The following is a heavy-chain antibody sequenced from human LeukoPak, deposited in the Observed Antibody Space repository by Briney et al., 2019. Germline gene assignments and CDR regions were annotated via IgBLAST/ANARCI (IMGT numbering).Heavy chain of an antibody. V-gene: IGHV3-64D*08. Sequence: GGSLRLSCSASGFTFSSYGLHWVRQAPGKGLQYVSGISSNGGSTDYADSVKGRFTISRDNSKNTLYLQMSSLRAEDTAVYYCVKDQGYYDFWSGYEYFHHWGQGTLVTVSS. CDR1: GFTFSSYG. CDR3: VKDQGYYDFWSGYEYFHH. CDR2: ISSNGGST. D-gene: IGHD3-3*01. J-gene: IGHJ1*01.